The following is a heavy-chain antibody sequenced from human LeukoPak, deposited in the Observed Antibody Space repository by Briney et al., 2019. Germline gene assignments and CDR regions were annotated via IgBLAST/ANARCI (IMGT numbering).Heavy chain of an antibody. Sequence: GGSLRLSCAASGFTFSNYAMHWVRQAPGEGLEWVAVISYDGSNKYYADSVKSRFTISRDNSKNTLYLQMNSLRAEDTAVYYCARDSNHDAFDIWGQGTMVTVSS. D-gene: IGHD1-14*01. CDR1: GFTFSNYA. CDR3: ARDSNHDAFDI. CDR2: ISYDGSNK. J-gene: IGHJ3*02. V-gene: IGHV3-30-3*01.